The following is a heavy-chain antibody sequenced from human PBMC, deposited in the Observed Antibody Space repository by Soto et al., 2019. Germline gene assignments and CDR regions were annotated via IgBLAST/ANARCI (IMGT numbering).Heavy chain of an antibody. J-gene: IGHJ6*02. CDR1: GGSFSGYY. Sequence: KASETLSLTCAVYGGSFSGYYWSWIRQPPGKGLKWIGEINHSGSTNYNPSLKSRVTISVDTSKNQFSLKLSSVTAADTAVYYCARGGRGNPYYYYYYGMDVWGQGTTVTVSS. CDR3: ARGGRGNPYYYYYYGMDV. CDR2: INHSGST. D-gene: IGHD4-4*01. V-gene: IGHV4-34*01.